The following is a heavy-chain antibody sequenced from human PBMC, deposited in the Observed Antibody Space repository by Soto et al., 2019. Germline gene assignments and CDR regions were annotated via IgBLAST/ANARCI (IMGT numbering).Heavy chain of an antibody. D-gene: IGHD6-19*01. J-gene: IGHJ4*02. V-gene: IGHV3-23*01. CDR1: GVAFSFYS. Sequence: EVALLESGGGLVQPGGSLRLSCEVSGVAFSFYSMSWVRQAPGKGLEWVASISGNGATTYYAASGKGRFTFSRDNSKNTVPLQMNSLRGEDTAVYYCAKDRGGFTSGWEFFDFWGQGTLVTVSS. CDR3: AKDRGGFTSGWEFFDF. CDR2: ISGNGATT.